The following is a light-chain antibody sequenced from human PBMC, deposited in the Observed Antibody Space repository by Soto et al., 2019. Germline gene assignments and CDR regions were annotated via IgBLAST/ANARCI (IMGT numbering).Light chain of an antibody. V-gene: IGKV1-5*03. CDR3: QQAASFPIT. CDR1: QTISSW. Sequence: DIQMTQSPSTLSGSVGDRVTITCRASQTISSWLAWYQQKPGKAPKLLIYKASTLKSGVPSRFSGSGSGTDFTLTINGLQPEDFATYYCQQAASFPITFGQGTRLEI. J-gene: IGKJ5*01. CDR2: KAS.